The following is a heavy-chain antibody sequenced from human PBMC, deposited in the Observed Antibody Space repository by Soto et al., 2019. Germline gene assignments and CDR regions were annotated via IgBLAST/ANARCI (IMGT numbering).Heavy chain of an antibody. V-gene: IGHV4-39*01. J-gene: IGHJ4*02. CDR3: ARGRWQLGLLLWFDY. Sequence: SETLSLTCTVSGGSISSSSYYWGWIRQPPGKGLEWIGRIYYSGSTYYNPSLKSRVTISVDTSKNQFSLKLSSVTAADTAVYYCARGRWQLGLLLWFDYWGQGTLVTVSS. CDR1: GGSISSSSYY. CDR2: IYYSGST. D-gene: IGHD2-15*01.